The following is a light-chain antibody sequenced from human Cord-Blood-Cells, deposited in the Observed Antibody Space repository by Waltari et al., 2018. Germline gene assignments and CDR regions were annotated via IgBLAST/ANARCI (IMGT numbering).Light chain of an antibody. Sequence: QSALTQPASVSGSPGQSITISCTGTSSDVGGYNYVSWCQQHPGKAPKLMIYDVSKQPSGVSNRFSGSKSGNTASLTISGLQAEDEADYYCSSYTSSSTWVFGGGTKLTVL. CDR1: SSDVGGYNY. V-gene: IGLV2-14*01. CDR3: SSYTSSSTWV. J-gene: IGLJ3*02. CDR2: DVS.